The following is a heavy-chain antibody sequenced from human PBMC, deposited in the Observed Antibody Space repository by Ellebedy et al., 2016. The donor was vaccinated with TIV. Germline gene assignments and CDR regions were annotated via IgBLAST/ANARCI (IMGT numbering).Heavy chain of an antibody. V-gene: IGHV3-66*01. D-gene: IGHD2-15*01. CDR3: ARDGYCSGGSCYYYYGMDV. CDR1: GFTVSSNY. J-gene: IGHJ6*02. Sequence: PGGSLRLSCAASGFTVSSNYMSWVRQAPGKGLEWVSVIYSGGRTYYADSVKGRFTISRDNSKNTLYLQMNSLRAEDTAAYYCARDGYCSGGSCYYYYGMDVWGQGTTVTVSS. CDR2: IYSGGRT.